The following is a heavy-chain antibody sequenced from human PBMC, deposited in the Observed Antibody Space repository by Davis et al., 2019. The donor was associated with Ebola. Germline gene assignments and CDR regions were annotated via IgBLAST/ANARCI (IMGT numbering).Heavy chain of an antibody. Sequence: PGGSLRLSCAASGFTLSGYDMNWVRQAPGKGLQWVAVIWDDGSNKYYADSVKGRFTISRDNSKNLLLLEMRSLRAEDTAVYYCARDLIGRVEMTAVGFDYWGQGTLVTVSS. CDR3: ARDLIGRVEMTAVGFDY. CDR2: IWDDGSNK. D-gene: IGHD5-24*01. V-gene: IGHV3-33*01. CDR1: GFTLSGYD. J-gene: IGHJ4*02.